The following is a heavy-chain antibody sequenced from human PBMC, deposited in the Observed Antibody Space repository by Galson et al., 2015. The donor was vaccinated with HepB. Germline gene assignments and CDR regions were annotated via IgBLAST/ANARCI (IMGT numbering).Heavy chain of an antibody. CDR2: INPNSGGT. CDR1: GYTFTGYY. D-gene: IGHD6-13*01. J-gene: IGHJ4*02. V-gene: IGHV1-2*02. CDR3: ARDPFGSALRQLVLGAHLFDY. Sequence: SVKVSCKASGYTFTGYYMHWVRQAPGQGLEWMGWINPNSGGTNYAQKFQGRVTMTRDTSISTAYMELSRLRSDDTAVYYCARDPFGSALRQLVLGAHLFDYWGQGTLVTVSS.